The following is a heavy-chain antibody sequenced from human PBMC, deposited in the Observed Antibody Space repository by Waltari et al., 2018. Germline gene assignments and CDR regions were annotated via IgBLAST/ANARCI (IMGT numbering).Heavy chain of an antibody. D-gene: IGHD3-10*01. Sequence: EVQLVESGGGVVRPGGSLRLSCAASGFTFDDYGMRWVGQAPGKGLEWVSGINWNGGSTGYADSVKGRFTISRDNAKNSLYLQMNSLRAEDTALYYCARVRIWSRFGEFVYWGQGTLVTVSS. J-gene: IGHJ4*02. CDR2: INWNGGST. V-gene: IGHV3-20*04. CDR1: GFTFDDYG. CDR3: ARVRIWSRFGEFVY.